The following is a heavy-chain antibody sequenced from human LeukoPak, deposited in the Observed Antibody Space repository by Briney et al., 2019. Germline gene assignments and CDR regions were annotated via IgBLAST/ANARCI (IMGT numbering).Heavy chain of an antibody. Sequence: SETLSLTCAVYGGSFSGYHWSWIRQAPGKGLEWICDINHRGSTNYNPSLKSRVTISVDTYKNQFYLNLTSVTAADTALYYCATRVTRTGGTPLRDWGQGTLVTVSS. V-gene: IGHV4-34*01. CDR3: ATRVTRTGGTPLRD. D-gene: IGHD4-23*01. J-gene: IGHJ4*02. CDR1: GGSFSGYH. CDR2: INHRGST.